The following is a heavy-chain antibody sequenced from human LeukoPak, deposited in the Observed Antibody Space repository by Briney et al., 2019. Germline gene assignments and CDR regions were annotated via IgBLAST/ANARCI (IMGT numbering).Heavy chain of an antibody. D-gene: IGHD6-13*01. V-gene: IGHV1-2*06. CDR1: GYTFTGYY. CDR2: INPNSGGT. Sequence: ASVKVSCKGSGYTFTGYYMHWVRQAPGQGLEWMGRINPNSGGTNYAQKFQGRVTMTRDTSISTAYMELSRLRSDDTAVYYCARERGYSSSWYLLWGQGTLVTVSS. CDR3: ARERGYSSSWYLL. J-gene: IGHJ4*02.